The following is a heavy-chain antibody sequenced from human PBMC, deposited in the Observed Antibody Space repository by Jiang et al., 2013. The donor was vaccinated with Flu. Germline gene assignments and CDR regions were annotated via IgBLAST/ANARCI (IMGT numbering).Heavy chain of an antibody. V-gene: IGHV3-64D*06. CDR2: ISSNGVTT. CDR3: VRETPPVDYGDNFLDH. D-gene: IGHD4-17*01. Sequence: VQLVESGGGLVQPGGSLRLSCSASGFSFSDYAMHWVRQAPGKGLEYVSAISSNGVTTYYADSVKGRFTISSDSSKNTLYLQMSSLRPEDTGVYYCVRETPPVDYGDNFLDHWGQGTLVTVTS. CDR1: GFSFSDYA. J-gene: IGHJ5*02.